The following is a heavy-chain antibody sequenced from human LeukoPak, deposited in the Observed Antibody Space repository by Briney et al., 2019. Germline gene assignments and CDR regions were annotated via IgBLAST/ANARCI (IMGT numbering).Heavy chain of an antibody. V-gene: IGHV1-69-2*01. Sequence: ASVKVSCKASGYTFTGYYMHWVRQAPGKGLEWMGLVDPEDGETIYAEKFQGRVTITADTSTDTAYMELSSLRSEDTAVYYCALQLELSFPLVYWGQGTLVTVSS. CDR3: ALQLELSFPLVY. CDR2: VDPEDGET. J-gene: IGHJ4*02. CDR1: GYTFTGYY. D-gene: IGHD1-7*01.